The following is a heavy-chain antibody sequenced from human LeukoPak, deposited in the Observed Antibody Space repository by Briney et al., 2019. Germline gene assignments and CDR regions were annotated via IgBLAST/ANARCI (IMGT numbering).Heavy chain of an antibody. V-gene: IGHV1-69*13. Sequence: SEKVSCKASGGTFSSYAISWVRQAPGQGLEWMGGIIPIFGTANYAQKFQGRVTITADESTSTAYMELSSLRSEDTAVYYCARGGLRGQGCSSTSCYGYGMDVWGQGTTVTVSS. CDR1: GGTFSSYA. CDR2: IIPIFGTA. D-gene: IGHD2-2*01. J-gene: IGHJ6*02. CDR3: ARGGLRGQGCSSTSCYGYGMDV.